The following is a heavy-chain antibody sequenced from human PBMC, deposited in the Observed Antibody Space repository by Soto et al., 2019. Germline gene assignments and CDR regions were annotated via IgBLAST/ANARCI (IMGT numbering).Heavy chain of an antibody. D-gene: IGHD3-3*01. V-gene: IGHV3-21*01. Sequence: GSLRLSCAASGFTFSSYSMNWVRQAPGKGLEWVSSISSSSSYIYYADSVKGRFTISRDNAKNSLYLQMNSLRAEDTAVYYCARGEIVITIFGVVGSGMDVWGQGTTVTVSS. CDR1: GFTFSSYS. J-gene: IGHJ6*02. CDR3: ARGEIVITIFGVVGSGMDV. CDR2: ISSSSSYI.